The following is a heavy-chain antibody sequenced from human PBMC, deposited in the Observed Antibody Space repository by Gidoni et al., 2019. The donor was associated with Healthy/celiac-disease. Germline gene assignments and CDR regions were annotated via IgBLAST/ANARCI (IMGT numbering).Heavy chain of an antibody. CDR1: GFTFSSYA. CDR2: SSGSGGST. J-gene: IGHJ4*02. D-gene: IGHD4-17*01. V-gene: IGHV3-23*01. Sequence: EVQLLESGGGLVQPGGSLRLSCAASGFTFSSYAMSWVRQAPGKGLEWFSASSGSGGSTYYADSVKGRFTISRDNSKNTLYLQMNSLRAEDTAVYYCAKVFAMTTVTPLYYFDYWGQGTLVTVSS. CDR3: AKVFAMTTVTPLYYFDY.